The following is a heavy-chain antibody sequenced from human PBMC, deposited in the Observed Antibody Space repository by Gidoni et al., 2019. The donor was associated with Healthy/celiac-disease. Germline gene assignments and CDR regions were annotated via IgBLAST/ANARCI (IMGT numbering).Heavy chain of an antibody. V-gene: IGHV3-64D*06. CDR2: ISSNGGST. D-gene: IGHD3-22*01. CDR3: VKSSSGVGQDY. J-gene: IGHJ4*02. Sequence: EVQLVESGGGLVQPGGSLRLSCSASGFTFSSYAMHWVRQAPGKGLEYVSAISSNGGSTYYADSVKGRFTISRDNSKNTLYLQMSSLRAEDTAVYYCVKSSSGVGQDYWGQGTLVTVSS. CDR1: GFTFSSYA.